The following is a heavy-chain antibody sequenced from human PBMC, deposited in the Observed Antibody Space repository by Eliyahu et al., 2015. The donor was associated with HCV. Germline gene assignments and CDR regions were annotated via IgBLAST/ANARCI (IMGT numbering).Heavy chain of an antibody. CDR2: IHYSGST. D-gene: IGHD6-19*01. Sequence: QVQLQESXPGLVKPSETLSLTCTXSGGSITXYXGSWIRQPPGKGLEWIGXIHYSGSTNYNPXLKSRVTISVDTSKNQFSLNLTSVTAADTAVYYCASGGGGIAVAGTGGWFDPWGQGTLVTVSS. V-gene: IGHV4-59*01. CDR1: GGSITXYX. CDR3: ASGGGGIAVAGTGGWFDP. J-gene: IGHJ5*02.